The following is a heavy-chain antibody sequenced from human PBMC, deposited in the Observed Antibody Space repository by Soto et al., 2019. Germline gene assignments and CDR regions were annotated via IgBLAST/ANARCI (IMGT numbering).Heavy chain of an antibody. V-gene: IGHV4-59*01. CDR3: ASAYSTSQYGFDF. CDR1: GGSISSYY. CDR2: IYYSGST. J-gene: IGHJ3*01. D-gene: IGHD6-6*01. Sequence: NPSETLSLTCTVSGGSISSYYWSWIRQPPGKGLEWIGYIYYSGSTKYNPSLKSRVTISVDTSKNQFSLRLSSVTAADTAVYYCASAYSTSQYGFDFWGQGTMVTVSS.